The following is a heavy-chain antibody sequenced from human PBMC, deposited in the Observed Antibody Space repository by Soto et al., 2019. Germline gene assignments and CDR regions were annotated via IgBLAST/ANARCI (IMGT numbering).Heavy chain of an antibody. D-gene: IGHD6-19*01. V-gene: IGHV4-38-2*02. CDR2: IYHSGST. Sequence: SETLSLTCTVSGYSISSGYYWGWIRQPPGKGLEWIGSIYHSGSTYYNPSLKSRVTISVDTSKNQFSLKLSSVTAADTAVYYCARDPSSLGQWLVLFWFDPWGQGTLVTVSS. J-gene: IGHJ5*02. CDR3: ARDPSSLGQWLVLFWFDP. CDR1: GYSISSGYY.